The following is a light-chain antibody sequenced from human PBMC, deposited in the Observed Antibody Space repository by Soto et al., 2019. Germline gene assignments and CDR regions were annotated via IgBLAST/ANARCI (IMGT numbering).Light chain of an antibody. J-gene: IGLJ1*01. V-gene: IGLV2-11*01. CDR1: SSDVGGYNY. CDR2: DVS. Sequence: QSALTQPRSVSGSPGRSVTISCTGTSSDVGGYNYVSWYQQHPGKAPKFMIYDVSKRPSGVPDRFSGSKSGNTASLTISGLQAEDEADYYCCSHAGSYTRVFGTGTKVTVL. CDR3: CSHAGSYTRV.